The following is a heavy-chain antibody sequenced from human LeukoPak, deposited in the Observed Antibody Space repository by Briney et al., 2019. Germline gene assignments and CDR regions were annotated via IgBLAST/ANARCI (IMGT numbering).Heavy chain of an antibody. Sequence: GGSLRLSCAASGFTFSDYYMSWIRQAPGKGLEWVSYISSSGSTIYYADSVKGRFTISRDNSKTTLYLQMNSLRADDTAVYYCAKGGRYCSGGNCYFFDYWGQGTLVTASS. V-gene: IGHV3-11*01. CDR2: ISSSGSTI. D-gene: IGHD2-15*01. J-gene: IGHJ4*02. CDR3: AKGGRYCSGGNCYFFDY. CDR1: GFTFSDYY.